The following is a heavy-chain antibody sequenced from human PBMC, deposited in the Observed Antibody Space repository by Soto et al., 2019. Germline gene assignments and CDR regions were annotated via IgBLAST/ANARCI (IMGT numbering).Heavy chain of an antibody. V-gene: IGHV1-69*01. Sequence: VQLVQSGAEVKKPGSSVKVSCKASGGTFSSYAISWVRQAPGQGLEWMGGIIPIFGTANYAQKFQGRVTITADESTSTAYMELSSLRSEDTAVYYCARALYDSSGYYYVRYYFDYWGQGTLVTVSS. CDR3: ARALYDSSGYYYVRYYFDY. J-gene: IGHJ4*02. D-gene: IGHD3-22*01. CDR2: IIPIFGTA. CDR1: GGTFSSYA.